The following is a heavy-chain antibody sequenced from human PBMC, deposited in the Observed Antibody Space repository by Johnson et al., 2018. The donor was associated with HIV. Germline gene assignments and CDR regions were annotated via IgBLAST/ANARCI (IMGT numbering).Heavy chain of an antibody. CDR3: AGDNPGIEVAGWGKYDAFDI. J-gene: IGHJ3*02. Sequence: QVQLVESGGGLFKPGGSLRLSCAASGFTFSDYYMSWIRQAPGKGLEWVSYISSSGSTIYYADSVKGRFTISRDNAKNSLYLQMNSLRAEDTAVYDCAGDNPGIEVAGWGKYDAFDIWGQGKMVTVSS. CDR2: ISSSGSTI. V-gene: IGHV3-11*01. D-gene: IGHD6-19*01. CDR1: GFTFSDYY.